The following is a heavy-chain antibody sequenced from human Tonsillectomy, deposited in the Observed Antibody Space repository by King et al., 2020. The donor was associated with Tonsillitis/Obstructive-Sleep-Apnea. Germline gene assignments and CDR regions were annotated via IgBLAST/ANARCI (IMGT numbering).Heavy chain of an antibody. CDR3: ARGYSSSLYPLFL. D-gene: IGHD6-13*01. Sequence: VQLVESGGGLVQPGGSLRLSCAASGFTFSSYAMHWVRQAPGKGLEYVSAISSNGGSTYYANSVKGRFTISRDNSKNTLYLQMGSLRAEDMAVYYCARGYSSSLYPLFLWGQGTLVTVSS. CDR2: ISSNGGST. J-gene: IGHJ4*02. CDR1: GFTFSSYA. V-gene: IGHV3-64*01.